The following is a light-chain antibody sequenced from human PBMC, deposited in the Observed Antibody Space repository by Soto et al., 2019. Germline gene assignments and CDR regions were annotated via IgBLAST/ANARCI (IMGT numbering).Light chain of an antibody. CDR3: QQYNRYST. Sequence: DIKMTQSPSTLSASVGDRVTITCRASQSISSWLAWYQQRPGKAPKLLIHKASNLESGVPSRFSGSGSGTEFTLTISSLQPDDSATYYCQQYNRYSTCGQGTRWIS. CDR1: QSISSW. V-gene: IGKV1-5*03. J-gene: IGKJ1*01. CDR2: KAS.